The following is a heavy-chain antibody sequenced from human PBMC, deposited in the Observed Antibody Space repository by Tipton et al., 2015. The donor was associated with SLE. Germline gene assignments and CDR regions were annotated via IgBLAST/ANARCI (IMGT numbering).Heavy chain of an antibody. D-gene: IGHD4-17*01. CDR3: ARGYRVGDYGDLWAFDI. Sequence: TLSLTCAVYGGSFSGYYWSWIRQPPGKGLEWIGEINHSGSTNYNPSLKSRVTISVDTSKNQFSLKLSSVTAADTAVYYCARGYRVGDYGDLWAFDIWGQGTMVTVSS. V-gene: IGHV4-34*01. CDR2: INHSGST. J-gene: IGHJ3*02. CDR1: GGSFSGYY.